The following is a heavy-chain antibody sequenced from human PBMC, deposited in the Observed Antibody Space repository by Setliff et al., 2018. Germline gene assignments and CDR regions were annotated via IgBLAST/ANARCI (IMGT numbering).Heavy chain of an antibody. CDR1: GGSVGNSYYY. V-gene: IGHV4-61*02. J-gene: IGHJ3*02. CDR2: IYTTWST. D-gene: IGHD2-15*01. CDR3: ARMSGYCNGGNCYGYYTFDI. Sequence: SETLSLTCTVSGGSVGNSYYYWNWIRQPAGKGLEWIGRIYTTWSTNYNPSLKSRVTISLDTSKSQFSLSLTSVTAEDTAVYYCARMSGYCNGGNCYGYYTFDIWGQGTMVTVSS.